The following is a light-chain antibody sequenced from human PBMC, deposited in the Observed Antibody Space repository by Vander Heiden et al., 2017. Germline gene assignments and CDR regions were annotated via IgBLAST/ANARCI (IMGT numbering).Light chain of an antibody. V-gene: IGKV3-11*01. CDR1: RSVNSY. J-gene: IGKJ5*01. CDR2: DAS. Sequence: EIVVTMSPATLSLSPGERATLSSMPSRSVNSYLAWYQQKPCQAPRLLIYDASNRATGIPARLSGSGSGADFTLTISSLEPEDFAVDYCQQRSNWPRITFGAWIRLEIK. CDR3: QQRSNWPRIT.